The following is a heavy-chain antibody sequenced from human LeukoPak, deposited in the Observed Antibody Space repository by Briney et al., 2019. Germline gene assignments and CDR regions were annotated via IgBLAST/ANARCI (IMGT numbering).Heavy chain of an antibody. J-gene: IGHJ2*01. CDR1: GFTFSSYW. D-gene: IGHD3-10*01. CDR3: ARDSSGFGELFSDWYFDL. Sequence: GGSLRLSCAASGFTFSSYWMSWVRQAPGKGLEWVANIKQDGSEKYYVDSVKGRFTISRDNAKNSLYLQMNSLRAEDTAVYYCARDSSGFGELFSDWYFDLWGRGTLVTVSS. CDR2: IKQDGSEK. V-gene: IGHV3-7*01.